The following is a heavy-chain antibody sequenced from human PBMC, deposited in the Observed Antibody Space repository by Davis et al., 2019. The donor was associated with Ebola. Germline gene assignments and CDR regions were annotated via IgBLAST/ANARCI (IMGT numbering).Heavy chain of an antibody. Sequence: PSETLSLTCAVSAVSITSHYWSWIRQSPGKGLEWIGYVYHSGSTNYNPSLKSRLVMSVDTSKNQFSLKLRSVTAADTAIYYCARSGWLQLDFDYWGQGTLLTVSS. J-gene: IGHJ4*02. CDR2: VYHSGST. CDR3: ARSGWLQLDFDY. V-gene: IGHV4-59*11. CDR1: AVSITSHY. D-gene: IGHD5-24*01.